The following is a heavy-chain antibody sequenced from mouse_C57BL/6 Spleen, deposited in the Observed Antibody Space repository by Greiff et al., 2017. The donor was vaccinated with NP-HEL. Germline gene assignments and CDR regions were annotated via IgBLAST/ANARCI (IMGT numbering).Heavy chain of an antibody. D-gene: IGHD2-4*01. CDR1: GYTFTSYG. Sequence: VQLQQSGAELARPGASVKLSCKASGYTFTSYGISWVKQRTGQGLEWIGEIYPRSGNTYYNEKFKGKATLTADKSASTAYMELRSLTSEDSAVYFCARSYYDHAFDYWGQGTTLTVSS. V-gene: IGHV1-81*01. J-gene: IGHJ2*01. CDR2: IYPRSGNT. CDR3: ARSYYDHAFDY.